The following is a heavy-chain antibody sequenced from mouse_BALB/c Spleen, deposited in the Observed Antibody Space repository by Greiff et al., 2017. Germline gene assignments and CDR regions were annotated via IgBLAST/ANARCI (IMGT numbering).Heavy chain of an antibody. D-gene: IGHD2-5*01. J-gene: IGHJ3*01. Sequence: EVQLQESGPGLVKPSQSLSLTCTVTGYSITSDYAWYWIRQCPGNKLEWMGYISYSGSTSYNPSLKSRISITRDTSKNQFFLQLNSVTTEDTATYICAYSNYLVWFAHWGQGTLGTVSA. CDR1: GYSITSDYA. V-gene: IGHV3-2*02. CDR2: ISYSGST. CDR3: AYSNYLVWFAH.